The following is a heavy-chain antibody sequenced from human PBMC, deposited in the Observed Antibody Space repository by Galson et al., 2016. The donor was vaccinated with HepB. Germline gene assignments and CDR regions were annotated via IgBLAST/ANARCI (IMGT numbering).Heavy chain of an antibody. J-gene: IGHJ4*02. CDR2: INSDGSST. V-gene: IGHV3-74*01. CDR3: TRVHREGIAAAGPQI. CDR1: GFPFSNYW. Sequence: SLRLSCAASGFPFSNYWMHWVRQAPGKGPVWVSRINSDGSSTTYADSVEGRFTISRDNAKNTLYLQMNSLRAEDTALYYCTRVHREGIAAAGPQIWGQGTLVIVSS. D-gene: IGHD6-13*01.